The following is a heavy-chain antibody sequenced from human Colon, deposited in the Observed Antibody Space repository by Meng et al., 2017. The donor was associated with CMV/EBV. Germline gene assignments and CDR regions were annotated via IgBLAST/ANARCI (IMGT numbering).Heavy chain of an antibody. D-gene: IGHD2/OR15-2a*01. CDR2: VYYSGAT. Sequence: GSLRLSCTVSGGSIINSNLYWGWVRPPPGKGLEWIGTVYYSGATQYNPALRSRVTVSVDTSRNQFSLTMNSVTAADTAVYYCAKELRGSDYFGPGYWGRGTLVTVSS. CDR3: AKELRGSDYFGPGY. CDR1: GGSIINSNLY. J-gene: IGHJ4*02. V-gene: IGHV4-39*07.